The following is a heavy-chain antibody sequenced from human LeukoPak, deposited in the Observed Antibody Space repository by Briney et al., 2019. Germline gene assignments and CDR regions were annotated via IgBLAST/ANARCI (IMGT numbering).Heavy chain of an antibody. J-gene: IGHJ3*02. CDR1: GFTFSSYA. V-gene: IGHV3-23*01. CDR3: AKVDYYYDSSGENAFDI. D-gene: IGHD3-22*01. CDR2: ISGSGGST. Sequence: GGSLRLSCAASGFTFSSYAMSWVRQAPGKGLEWVSAISGSGGSTYYADSVKGRFTISRDNSKNTLYLQMNSLRAEDTAVYYCAKVDYYYDSSGENAFDIWGQGTMVTVSS.